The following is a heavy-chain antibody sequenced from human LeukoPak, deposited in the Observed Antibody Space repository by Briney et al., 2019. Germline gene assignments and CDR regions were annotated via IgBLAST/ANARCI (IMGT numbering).Heavy chain of an antibody. J-gene: IGHJ4*02. CDR1: GYSISSGSF. D-gene: IGHD3-10*01. CDR2: FYHSGST. V-gene: IGHV4-38-2*02. Sequence: SETLSLTCTVSGYSISSGSFWGWIRQPPGKGLEWIGTFYHSGSTYYNPSLKSRVTISVDTSKNQFSLKLSSVTAADTAVYYCARVIIGPTDYWGQGTLVTVSS. CDR3: ARVIIGPTDY.